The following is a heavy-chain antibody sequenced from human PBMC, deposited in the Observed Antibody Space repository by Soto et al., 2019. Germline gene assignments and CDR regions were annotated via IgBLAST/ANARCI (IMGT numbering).Heavy chain of an antibody. CDR1: GFTVSSNY. CDR2: IYSGGST. CDR3: ASGLRFYSDFDY. V-gene: IGHV3-66*01. D-gene: IGHD4-17*01. J-gene: IGHJ4*02. Sequence: EVQLVESGGGLVQPGGSLRLSCAASGFTVSSNYMSWVRQAPGQGLEWVSGIYSGGSTYYADSMKGRFTISRDNSKNTLYLQMNSLGAEDTAVYYCASGLRFYSDFDYWGQGTLVTVSS.